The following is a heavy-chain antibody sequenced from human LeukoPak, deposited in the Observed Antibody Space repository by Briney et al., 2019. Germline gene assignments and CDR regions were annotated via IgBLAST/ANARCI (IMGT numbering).Heavy chain of an antibody. CDR3: ARVSFSDYVP. D-gene: IGHD4-17*01. J-gene: IGHJ5*02. CDR2: INHSGST. V-gene: IGHV4-34*01. Sequence: SETLSLTCAAYGGSFSGYYWSWIRQPPGKGLEWIGEINHSGSTNYNPSLKSRVTISVDTSKNQFSLKLSSVTAADMAVYYCARVSFSDYVPWGQGTLVTVSS. CDR1: GGSFSGYY.